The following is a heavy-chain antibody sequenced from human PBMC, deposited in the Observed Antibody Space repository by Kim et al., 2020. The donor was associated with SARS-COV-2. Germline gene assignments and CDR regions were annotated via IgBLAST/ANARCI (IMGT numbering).Heavy chain of an antibody. Sequence: SETLSLTCAVYGGSFSGYYWSWIRQPPGKGLEWIGEINHSGSTNYNASLKSRVTISVDTSKNQFSLKLSSVTAADTAVYYCASIDYSSGFQNWFDPWGQGTLVTVSS. J-gene: IGHJ5*02. CDR2: INHSGST. CDR3: ASIDYSSGFQNWFDP. D-gene: IGHD6-19*01. CDR1: GGSFSGYY. V-gene: IGHV4-34*01.